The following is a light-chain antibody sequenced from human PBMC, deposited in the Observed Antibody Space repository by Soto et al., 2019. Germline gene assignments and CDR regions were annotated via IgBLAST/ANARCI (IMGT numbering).Light chain of an antibody. CDR2: GAS. J-gene: IGKJ2*01. CDR1: QSVSGN. Sequence: EIVMTQSPTTLSVSPGETATLPCRASQSVSGNLAWYRQRPAQAPRLLIYGASARASGIPARLSGSGSGTDFTLTISSLQSDDSGIYFCQQYNSWPYTFGQGTKLEIK. V-gene: IGKV3-15*01. CDR3: QQYNSWPYT.